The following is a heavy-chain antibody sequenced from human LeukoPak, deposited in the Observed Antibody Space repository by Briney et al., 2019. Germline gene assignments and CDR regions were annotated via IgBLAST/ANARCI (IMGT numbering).Heavy chain of an antibody. Sequence: SETLSLTCTLSGGSISSSDYYWGWIRQPPGQGLEWIGSIYYSGSTYYNPSLKRRATISVDRPKHQSSLKLSSVTAADTAVYHCARQVKVGGLIGCYFDFWGQGTLVTVSS. CDR3: ARQVKVGGLIGCYFDF. CDR2: IYYSGST. J-gene: IGHJ4*02. V-gene: IGHV4-39*01. CDR1: GGSISSSDYY. D-gene: IGHD3-16*01.